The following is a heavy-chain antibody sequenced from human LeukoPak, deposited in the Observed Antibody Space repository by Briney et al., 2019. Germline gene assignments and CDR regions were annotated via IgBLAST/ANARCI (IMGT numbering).Heavy chain of an antibody. D-gene: IGHD3-9*01. V-gene: IGHV1-18*01. CDR1: GYTFTSYG. J-gene: IGHJ4*02. CDR3: ARDGGDILTGPHFDY. CDR2: ISAYNGNT. Sequence: ASVKVCCKASGYTFTSYGISWVRQAPGQGLEWMGWISAYNGNTNYAQKLQGRVTMTTDTSTSTAYMELRSLRSDDTAVYYCARDGGDILTGPHFDYWGQGTLVTVSS.